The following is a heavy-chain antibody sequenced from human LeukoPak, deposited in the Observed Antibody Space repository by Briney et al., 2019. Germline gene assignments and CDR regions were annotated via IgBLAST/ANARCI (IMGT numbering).Heavy chain of an antibody. Sequence: GGSVKVSCTASGYTFTGYYMHWVPQAPGQGLEWVGRINPNSGGTNYAQKFQGRVTMTRDTPMSTDYMELSRLKSDDTAVYYCAREGDILTGYYYYYGRDVRGQGTTVTVSS. J-gene: IGHJ6*02. D-gene: IGHD3-9*01. CDR1: GYTFTGYY. V-gene: IGHV1-2*06. CDR3: AREGDILTGYYYYYGRDV. CDR2: INPNSGGT.